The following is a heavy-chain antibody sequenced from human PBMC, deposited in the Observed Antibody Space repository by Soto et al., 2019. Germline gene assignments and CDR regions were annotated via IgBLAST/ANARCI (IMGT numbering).Heavy chain of an antibody. V-gene: IGHV3-9*01. Sequence: EVQLVESGGGLVQPGRSLRLSCAASGFTFDDYAMHWVQQAPGKGLEWVSGISWNSGSIGYADSVKGRFTISRDNAKNSLYLQMNSLRAEDTALYYCAKDAITMVRGVISYYGMDVWGQGTTVTVSS. D-gene: IGHD3-10*01. CDR2: ISWNSGSI. CDR1: GFTFDDYA. J-gene: IGHJ6*02. CDR3: AKDAITMVRGVISYYGMDV.